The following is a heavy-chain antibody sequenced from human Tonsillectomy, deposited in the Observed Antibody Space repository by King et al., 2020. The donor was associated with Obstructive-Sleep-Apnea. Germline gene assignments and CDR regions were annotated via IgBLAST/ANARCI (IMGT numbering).Heavy chain of an antibody. CDR3: AKDRVQWLVGSFDY. CDR1: GFTFSSYG. D-gene: IGHD6-19*01. Sequence: VQLVESGGGVVQPGGSLRLSCAASGFTFSSYGMHWVRQAPGKGLEWVAFIRYDGSNKYYADSVKGRFTISRDNSKNTLYLQMNSLRTEDTAVYYCAKDRVQWLVGSFDYWGQGTLVTVSS. V-gene: IGHV3-30*02. J-gene: IGHJ4*02. CDR2: IRYDGSNK.